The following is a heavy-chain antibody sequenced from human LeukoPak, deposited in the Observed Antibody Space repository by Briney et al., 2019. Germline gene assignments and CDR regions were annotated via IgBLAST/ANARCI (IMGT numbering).Heavy chain of an antibody. CDR3: ARTLRGYSYGPAGY. V-gene: IGHV3-30*02. CDR2: IRYDGSNK. Sequence: PGGSLRLSCAASGFTFSSYGMHWVRQAPGKGLEWVAFIRYDGSNKYYADSVRGRFTISRDNSKNTLYLQMNSLRAEDTAVYYCARTLRGYSYGPAGYWGQGTLVTVSS. CDR1: GFTFSSYG. J-gene: IGHJ4*02. D-gene: IGHD5-18*01.